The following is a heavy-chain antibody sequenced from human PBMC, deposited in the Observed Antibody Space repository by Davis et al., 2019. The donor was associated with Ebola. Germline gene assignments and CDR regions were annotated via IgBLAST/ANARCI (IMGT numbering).Heavy chain of an antibody. Sequence: GESLKISCAASGFTFSSYGMHWVRQAPGKGLEWVAVISYDGSNKYYADSVKGRFTISRDNSKNTLYLQMNSLRAEDTAVYYCLYDFWSGYYKRIDYWGQGTLVTVSS. CDR2: ISYDGSNK. CDR1: GFTFSSYG. CDR3: LYDFWSGYYKRIDY. V-gene: IGHV3-30*12. J-gene: IGHJ4*02. D-gene: IGHD3-3*01.